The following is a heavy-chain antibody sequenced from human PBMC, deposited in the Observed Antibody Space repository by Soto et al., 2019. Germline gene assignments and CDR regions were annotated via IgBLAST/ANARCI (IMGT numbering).Heavy chain of an antibody. CDR2: IIAYNGNT. CDR1: GYTFSSYG. J-gene: IGHJ4*02. V-gene: IGHV1-18*04. CDR3: ARDGIGGWMPQYH. Sequence: QVQLVQSGAEVKKPVASVKVSCQASGYTFSSYGFSWVRQDPGQGLEWMGWIIAYNGNTNYPQKCQGRVTMTTDTSTNTDYMELRNRRSVDTSVYYCARDGIGGWMPQYHWGQGTVVT. D-gene: IGHD5-12*01.